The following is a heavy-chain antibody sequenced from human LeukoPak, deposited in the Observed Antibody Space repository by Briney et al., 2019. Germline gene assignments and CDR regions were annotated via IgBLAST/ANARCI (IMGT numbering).Heavy chain of an antibody. J-gene: IGHJ3*02. CDR2: INPNSGGT. CDR3: ARDRFYYDSSGSQTMDDAFDI. V-gene: IGHV1-2*06. D-gene: IGHD3-22*01. Sequence: ASVKVSCKASGYTFTGYYMHWMRQAPGQGLEWMGRINPNSGGTNYAQKFQGRVTMTRDTSISTAYMELSRLRSDDTAVYYCARDRFYYDSSGSQTMDDAFDIWGQGTMVTVSS. CDR1: GYTFTGYY.